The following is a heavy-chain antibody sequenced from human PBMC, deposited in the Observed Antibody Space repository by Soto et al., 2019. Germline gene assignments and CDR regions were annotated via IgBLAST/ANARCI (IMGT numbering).Heavy chain of an antibody. CDR2: ISYDGSNK. Sequence: QVQLVESGGGVVKPGRSLRHSCAASGFTFSSYAMHWVRQAPGKGLEWVAGISYDGSNKYYADSVKGRFTISRDNSKNTLYLQMNSLRAEDTAVYYCERVPSSSGRAHFDYWGQGTLVTVSS. CDR1: GFTFSSYA. CDR3: ERVPSSSGRAHFDY. D-gene: IGHD2-15*01. J-gene: IGHJ4*02. V-gene: IGHV3-30-3*01.